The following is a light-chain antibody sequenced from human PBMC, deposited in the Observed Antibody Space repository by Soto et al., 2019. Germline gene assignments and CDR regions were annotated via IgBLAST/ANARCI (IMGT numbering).Light chain of an antibody. V-gene: IGLV2-11*01. Sequence: QSALTQTRSVSGSPGQSVTISCTGTSSDVGGYNHVSWYQHHPGKAPKLMIYDVSQRPSGVPDRFSGSKSGTTASLTISGLQAEDEADYYCCSYTARFTLLFGGGTKVTVL. CDR3: CSYTARFTLL. J-gene: IGLJ3*02. CDR1: SSDVGGYNH. CDR2: DVS.